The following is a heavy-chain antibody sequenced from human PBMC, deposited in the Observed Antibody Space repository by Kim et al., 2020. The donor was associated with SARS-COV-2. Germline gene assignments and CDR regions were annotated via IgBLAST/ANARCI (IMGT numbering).Heavy chain of an antibody. CDR2: INPSGGST. D-gene: IGHD5-18*01. Sequence: ASVKVSCKASGYTFTSYYMHWVRQAPGQGLEWMGIINPSGGSTSYAQKFQGRVTMTRDTSTSTVYMELSSLRSEDTAVYYCAGYSYGLHDAFDIWGQGTMVTVSS. CDR1: GYTFTSYY. CDR3: AGYSYGLHDAFDI. V-gene: IGHV1-46*01. J-gene: IGHJ3*02.